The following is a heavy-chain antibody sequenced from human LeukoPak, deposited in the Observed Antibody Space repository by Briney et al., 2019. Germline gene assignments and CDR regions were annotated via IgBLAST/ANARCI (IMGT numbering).Heavy chain of an antibody. CDR1: GFTFSGSA. CDR3: TRQVIGGYDY. CDR2: IRSKANSYAT. D-gene: IGHD3-22*01. J-gene: IGHJ4*02. Sequence: PGGSLKLSCAASGFTFSGSAMQWVRQASGKGLEWVGRIRSKANSYATAYAASVKGRFTISRDDSKNTAYLQMNSLKTEDTAVYYCTRQVIGGYDYWGQGTLVTVSS. V-gene: IGHV3-73*01.